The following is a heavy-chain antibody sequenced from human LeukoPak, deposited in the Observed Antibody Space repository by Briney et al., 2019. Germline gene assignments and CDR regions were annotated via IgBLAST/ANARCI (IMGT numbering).Heavy chain of an antibody. J-gene: IGHJ3*02. Sequence: GGSLRLSFAASGFTVSSNYMSWVRQAPGKGLEWVSVIYSGGSTYYADSVKGSFTISRDNSKNTLYLQMNSLRAEDTAVYYCARSDSSGYYGAFDIWGQGTMVTVSS. CDR2: IYSGGST. V-gene: IGHV3-66*01. CDR1: GFTVSSNY. CDR3: ARSDSSGYYGAFDI. D-gene: IGHD6-19*01.